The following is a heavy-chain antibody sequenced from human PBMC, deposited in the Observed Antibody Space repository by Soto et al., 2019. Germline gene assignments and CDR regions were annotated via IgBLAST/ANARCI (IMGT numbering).Heavy chain of an antibody. CDR3: GRESGETWDCEAS. V-gene: IGHV4-4*07. Sequence: QVQLQESGPGLVRPSETLSLTCTVSGGSISSYRWGWIRQPAGKGLEWIGRLNTYGNTHYNPSLKSRVTVSVDTSRNQFFLTLRSVTAADSAVYHCGRESGETWDCEASWGQGTPVTVSS. D-gene: IGHD1-26*01. J-gene: IGHJ5*02. CDR2: LNTYGNT. CDR1: GGSISSYR.